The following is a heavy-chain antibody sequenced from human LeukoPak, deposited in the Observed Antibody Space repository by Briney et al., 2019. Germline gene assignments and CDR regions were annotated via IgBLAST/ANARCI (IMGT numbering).Heavy chain of an antibody. CDR2: ISSSGTYI. V-gene: IGHV3-21*01. D-gene: IGHD6-19*01. CDR3: ARRVAGTNWFDP. Sequence: GGSLRLSCAASGFTFSSYSMNWVRQAPGEGLEWVLSISSSGTYIYYTDSVKGRFTISRDNAKNSLYLQMNSLRAEDTAVYYCARRVAGTNWFDPWGQGTLVTVSS. J-gene: IGHJ5*02. CDR1: GFTFSSYS.